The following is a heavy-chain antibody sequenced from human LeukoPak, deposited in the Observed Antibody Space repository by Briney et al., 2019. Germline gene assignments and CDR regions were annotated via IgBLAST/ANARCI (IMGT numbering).Heavy chain of an antibody. CDR2: IYYSGST. D-gene: IGHD4-17*01. CDR1: GGSISSYY. Sequence: SETLSLTCTVSGGSISSYYWSWIRQPPGKGLEWIGYIYYSGSTNYNPSLKSRVTISVDTSKNQFSLKLSSVTAADTAVYYCARDLKPRDYGTGDAFDIWGQGTMVTVSS. J-gene: IGHJ3*02. CDR3: ARDLKPRDYGTGDAFDI. V-gene: IGHV4-59*12.